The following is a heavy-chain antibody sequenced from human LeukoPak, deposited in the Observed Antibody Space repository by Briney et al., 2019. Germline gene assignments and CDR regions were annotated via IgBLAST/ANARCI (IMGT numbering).Heavy chain of an antibody. D-gene: IGHD1-26*01. CDR1: GYTFTVYF. CDR2: INPNSGAT. V-gene: IGHV1-2*06. Sequence: ASVKVSCKASGYTFTVYFIHWVRQAPGQGLEWMGRINPNSGATDYAQKFQGRVPMTRDTSISTAYMELSSLKSDDTAVYYCAKIGSSHDFDYWGQGTLITVSS. CDR3: AKIGSSHDFDY. J-gene: IGHJ4*02.